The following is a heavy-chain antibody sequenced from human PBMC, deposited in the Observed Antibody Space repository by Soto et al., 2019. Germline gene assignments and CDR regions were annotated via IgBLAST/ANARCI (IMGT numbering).Heavy chain of an antibody. V-gene: IGHV4-30-4*01. CDR3: DRRGREYEFNN. D-gene: IGHD3-16*01. Sequence: PSETLSLTCNVSGGSINSDEYYWSWIRQPPGKGLEWIGLIYYTGTTYYKPSLKSRVTISVDTSKNQFSLKLTSVTAADTAVYYCDRRGREYEFNNWGQGTLVTVSS. CDR1: GGSINSDEYY. J-gene: IGHJ4*02. CDR2: IYYTGTT.